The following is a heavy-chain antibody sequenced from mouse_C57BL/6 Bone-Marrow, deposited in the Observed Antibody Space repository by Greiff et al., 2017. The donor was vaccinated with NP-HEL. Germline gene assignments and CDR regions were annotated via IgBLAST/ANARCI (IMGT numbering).Heavy chain of an antibody. CDR3: ADITTVVATNYFDY. Sequence: SGPELVKPGASVKISCKASGYAFSSSWMNWVKQRHGKGLEWIGRIYPGDGDTNYNGKFKGKATLTADKSSSTAYMQRTSLTSEDSAVYVCADITTVVATNYFDYWGQGTTLTVSS. V-gene: IGHV1-82*01. J-gene: IGHJ2*01. CDR1: GYAFSSSW. CDR2: IYPGDGDT. D-gene: IGHD1-1*01.